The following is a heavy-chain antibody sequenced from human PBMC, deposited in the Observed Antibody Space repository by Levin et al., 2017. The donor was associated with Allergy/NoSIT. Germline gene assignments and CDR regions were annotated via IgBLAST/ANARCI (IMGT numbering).Heavy chain of an antibody. CDR2: IIPIFGTA. V-gene: IGHV1-69*06. Sequence: SVKVSCKASGGTFSSYAISWVRQAPGQGLEWMGGIIPIFGTANYAQKFQGRVTITADKSTSTAYMELSSLRSEDTAVYYCARGSDILTGYWDYWGQGTLVTVSS. CDR1: GGTFSSYA. D-gene: IGHD3-9*01. CDR3: ARGSDILTGYWDY. J-gene: IGHJ4*02.